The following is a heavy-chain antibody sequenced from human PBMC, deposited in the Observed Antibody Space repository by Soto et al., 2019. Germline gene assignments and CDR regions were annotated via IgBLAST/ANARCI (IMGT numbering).Heavy chain of an antibody. Sequence: PSETLSLTCAVSGGSIISNYCWAWIRQSPGEGLVWIGSIYHSGTTYYNPSLESRVIISVDTYESRFALMLTSVTAADSAVYYCARTDNVGYYPYWGQGTLLTVSS. CDR3: ARTDNVGYYPY. CDR1: GGSIISNYC. CDR2: IYHSGTT. J-gene: IGHJ4*02. D-gene: IGHD2-2*03. V-gene: IGHV4-38-2*01.